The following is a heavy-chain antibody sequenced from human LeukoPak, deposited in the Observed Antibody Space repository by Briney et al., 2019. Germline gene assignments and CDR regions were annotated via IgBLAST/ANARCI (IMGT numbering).Heavy chain of an antibody. Sequence: PSETLSLTCAVYGGSFSGYYWSWIRQPPGKGLEWIGYIYYSGSTNYNPSLKSRVTISVDTSKNQFSLKVSSVTAADTAVYYCARGRYCSASGSRYYGVDVWGQGTTVTVSS. D-gene: IGHD3-10*01. CDR3: ARGRYCSASGSRYYGVDV. V-gene: IGHV4-59*01. J-gene: IGHJ6*02. CDR2: IYYSGST. CDR1: GGSFSGYY.